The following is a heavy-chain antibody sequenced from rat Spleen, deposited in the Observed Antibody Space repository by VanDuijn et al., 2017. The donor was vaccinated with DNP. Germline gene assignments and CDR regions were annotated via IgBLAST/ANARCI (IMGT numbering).Heavy chain of an antibody. CDR1: GFTFSNYG. D-gene: IGHD1-11*01. Sequence: EVQLVESGGGLVQPGRSLKLSCAASGFTFSNYGMAWVRQAPTKGLEWVASISTGGGNTYYRDSVKGRFTISRDNAKNTQYLQMDSLRSEETANYYCTTEGLTTEEGAMDAWGQGTSVTVSS. CDR3: TTEGLTTEEGAMDA. V-gene: IGHV5S13*01. J-gene: IGHJ4*01. CDR2: ISTGGGNT.